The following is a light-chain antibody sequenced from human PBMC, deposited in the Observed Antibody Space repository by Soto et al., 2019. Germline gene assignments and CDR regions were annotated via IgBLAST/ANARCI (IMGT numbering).Light chain of an antibody. Sequence: QSALTQPRSMSGSPGQSVTISCTGTSSDVGGYNYVSWYQQHPGKAPKLIIYDVSKRPSGVPHRFSGSKSVNTASLTISGLRAEDEADYYCCSYAGTYSFVYVFGTGTKVTVL. V-gene: IGLV2-11*01. CDR3: CSYAGTYSFVYV. CDR1: SSDVGGYNY. J-gene: IGLJ1*01. CDR2: DVS.